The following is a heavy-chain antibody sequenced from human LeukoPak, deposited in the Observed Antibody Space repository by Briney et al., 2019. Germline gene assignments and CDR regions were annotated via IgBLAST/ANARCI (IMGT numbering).Heavy chain of an antibody. J-gene: IGHJ4*02. D-gene: IGHD3-22*01. CDR1: GFTFSSYE. CDR3: ARAVVVMSYFDY. Sequence: GGSLRLSCAASGFTFSSYEMNWVRQAPGKGLEWVSYISSSGSTIYYADSVKGRFTISRDNAKNSLYLQMNSLRAGDTAVYYCARAVVVMSYFDYWGQGTLVTVSS. CDR2: ISSSGSTI. V-gene: IGHV3-48*03.